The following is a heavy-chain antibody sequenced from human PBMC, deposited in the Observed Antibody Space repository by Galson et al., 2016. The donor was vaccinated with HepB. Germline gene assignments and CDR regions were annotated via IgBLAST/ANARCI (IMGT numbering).Heavy chain of an antibody. V-gene: IGHV3-48*03. J-gene: IGHJ4*02. Sequence: SLRLSCAASGFTFSLYDMDWVRQAPGKGLEWVSYINGGGTTVYYADSVKGRFTISRGNTKNSLFLQMNSLRVEDPAVYYCARDGRITSCLDFWGQGALVTVSS. D-gene: IGHD2-2*01. CDR3: ARDGRITSCLDF. CDR2: INGGGTTV. CDR1: GFTFSLYD.